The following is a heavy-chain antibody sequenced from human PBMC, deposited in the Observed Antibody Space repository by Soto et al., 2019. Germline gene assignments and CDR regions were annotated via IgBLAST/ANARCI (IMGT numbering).Heavy chain of an antibody. CDR3: AREVGYCSGGRCHFDY. J-gene: IGHJ4*02. CDR2: ISAYNGNT. Sequence: QVQLVQSGAEVKKTGDSVQVSCKASGYSFTSYGISWVRQAPGQALDWMGWISAYNGNTNYAQNHQGRDSMTTDTSTSTAYIELRSLVSVDTAVYYCAREVGYCSGGRCHFDYWGQVTVVTASS. CDR1: GYSFTSYG. V-gene: IGHV1-18*01. D-gene: IGHD2-15*01.